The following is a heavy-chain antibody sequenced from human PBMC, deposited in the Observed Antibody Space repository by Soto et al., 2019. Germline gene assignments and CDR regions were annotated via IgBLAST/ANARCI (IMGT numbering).Heavy chain of an antibody. CDR3: AGGQYYFDY. V-gene: IGHV3-30*03. J-gene: IGHJ4*02. D-gene: IGHD2-15*01. CDR2: ISYDGTNQ. CDR1: GFPFSGYG. Sequence: QVQLVESGGGVVQPGRSLRLSCAASGFPFSGYGMHWVRQAPGKGLDWVALISYDGTNQYYADSVKGRFTVSRDNSKNRLYLHMSSLRAEDTAVYYCAGGQYYFDYCGQGTLVSVSS.